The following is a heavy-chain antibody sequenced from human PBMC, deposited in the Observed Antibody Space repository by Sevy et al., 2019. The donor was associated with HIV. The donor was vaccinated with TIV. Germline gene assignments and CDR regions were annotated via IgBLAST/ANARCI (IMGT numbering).Heavy chain of an antibody. J-gene: IGHJ4*02. Sequence: GGSLRLSCAASGFTFSSHSMNWVRQTPGKGLEWISYISGTGNTIYYADSVKGRFTISRDNAKNSLYLQMNSLRAEDTAVYYCAKETHIVGATPQYNFDYWGQGTLVTVSS. CDR3: AKETHIVGATPQYNFDY. V-gene: IGHV3-48*01. CDR2: ISGTGNTI. CDR1: GFTFSSHS. D-gene: IGHD1-26*01.